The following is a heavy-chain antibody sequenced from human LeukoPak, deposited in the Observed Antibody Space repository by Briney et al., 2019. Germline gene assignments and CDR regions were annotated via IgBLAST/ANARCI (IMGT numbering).Heavy chain of an antibody. CDR2: IYYSGNT. J-gene: IGHJ4*02. D-gene: IGHD6-6*01. CDR1: GGTISSTTYY. Sequence: SETLSLTCTVSGGTISSTTYYWAWIRQPPGKGLEWIGSIYYSGNTNYNPSLKSRVTISVDTSKNQFSLKLTSVTAADTAVYYCARRGRIAARHGTYYFDYWGQGTLVTVSS. CDR3: ARRGRIAARHGTYYFDY. V-gene: IGHV4-39*07.